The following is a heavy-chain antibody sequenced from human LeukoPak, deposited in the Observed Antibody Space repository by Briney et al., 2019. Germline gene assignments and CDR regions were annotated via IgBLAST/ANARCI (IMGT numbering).Heavy chain of an antibody. J-gene: IGHJ4*02. Sequence: PGGSLRLSCAASGFTFSSYEMNWVRQSPGEGLEWVSYIRSSGSTIYYADSVKGRFPISRDNAKNSLYLQMNSLRAEDTAVYYCAGGYCSSTSCPADLDYWGQGTLVTVSS. CDR2: IRSSGSTI. D-gene: IGHD2-2*01. V-gene: IGHV3-48*03. CDR1: GFTFSSYE. CDR3: AGGYCSSTSCPADLDY.